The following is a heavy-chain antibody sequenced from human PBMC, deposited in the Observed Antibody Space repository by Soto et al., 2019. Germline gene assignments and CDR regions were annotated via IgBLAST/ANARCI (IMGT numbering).Heavy chain of an antibody. CDR3: AKDPLWFGELNWFDP. Sequence: GGSLRLSCAASGFTFSSYAMSWVRQAPGKGLEWVSAISGSGGSTYYADSVKGRFTISRDNSKNTLYLQMNSLRAEDTAVYYCAKDPLWFGELNWFDPWGQGTLVTVSS. CDR1: GFTFSSYA. V-gene: IGHV3-23*01. D-gene: IGHD3-10*01. J-gene: IGHJ5*02. CDR2: ISGSGGST.